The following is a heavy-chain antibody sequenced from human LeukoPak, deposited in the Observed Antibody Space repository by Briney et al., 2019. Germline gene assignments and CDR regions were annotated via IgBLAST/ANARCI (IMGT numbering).Heavy chain of an antibody. D-gene: IGHD5-24*01. V-gene: IGHV4-38-2*02. CDR1: GYSISSGYY. CDR2: IYHSGST. J-gene: IGHJ4*02. Sequence: SETLSLTCTVSGYSISSGYYWGWIRQPPGKGLEWIGSIYHSGSTYYNPSLKSRVTISVDTSKNQFSLKLSSVTAADTAVYYCARSLRDGYNYLAFDFWGRGTLVSVSA. CDR3: ARSLRDGYNYLAFDF.